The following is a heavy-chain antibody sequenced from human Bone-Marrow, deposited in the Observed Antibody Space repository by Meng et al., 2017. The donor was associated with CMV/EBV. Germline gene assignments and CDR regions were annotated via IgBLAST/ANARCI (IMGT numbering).Heavy chain of an antibody. V-gene: IGHV4-34*01. CDR2: ITHSGST. CDR3: APGFRSWSGSYSS. J-gene: IGHJ4*02. Sequence: QVHLQQWGAGLLKPSETLSLTCGVYGAPFSGYWSWVRQPPGKGLEWSGEITHSGSTNYNVSLKSRVTISIDTSKNQFSLKLSSVTATDTAVYYCAPGFRSWSGSYSSWGQGTLVTVSS. CDR1: GAPFSGY. D-gene: IGHD1-26*01.